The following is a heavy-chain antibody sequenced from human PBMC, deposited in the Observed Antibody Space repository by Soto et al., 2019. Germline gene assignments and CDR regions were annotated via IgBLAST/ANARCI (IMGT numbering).Heavy chain of an antibody. V-gene: IGHV4-59*01. Sequence: PSETLSLTCTVSGGSISSYYWSWIRQPPGKGLEWIGYIYYSGSTNYNPSLKSRVTISVDTSKNQFSLKLSSVTAADTAVYYCARADGYSYGSVFYYYYGMDVWGQGTTVTVSS. D-gene: IGHD5-18*01. J-gene: IGHJ6*02. CDR1: GGSISSYY. CDR3: ARADGYSYGSVFYYYYGMDV. CDR2: IYYSGST.